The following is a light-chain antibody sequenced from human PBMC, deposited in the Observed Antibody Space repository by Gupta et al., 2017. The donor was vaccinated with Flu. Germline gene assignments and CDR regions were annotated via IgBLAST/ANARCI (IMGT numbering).Light chain of an antibody. CDR2: ENK. Sequence: QSALTQPASVSGSPGQAITLSCPGTSNDVGSYNLVSWYQQHPGKVPKLMIYENKKRPSGVSNRFSGSKSGNTASLTISGLQAEDEADYYCCSYATASWVFGGGTKVTVL. V-gene: IGLV2-23*01. J-gene: IGLJ3*02. CDR3: CSYATASWV. CDR1: SNDVGSYNL.